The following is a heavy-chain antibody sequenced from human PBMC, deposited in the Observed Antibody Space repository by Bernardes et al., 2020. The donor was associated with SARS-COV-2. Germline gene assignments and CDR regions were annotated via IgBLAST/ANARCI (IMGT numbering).Heavy chain of an antibody. V-gene: IGHV3-53*01. Sequence: ASLRLSCAPYDFTATPYYLSWSRQDRGNGLEWVSLIYSGGDKNYSDSVKGRFTISRDKTTNTVDLQMNSLRAEDTAVYYCAGGFCTDTNCRSLRHWGQGTLVTVSS. CDR2: IYSGGDK. J-gene: IGHJ1*01. CDR3: AGGFCTDTNCRSLRH. D-gene: IGHD2-8*02. CDR1: DFTATPYY.